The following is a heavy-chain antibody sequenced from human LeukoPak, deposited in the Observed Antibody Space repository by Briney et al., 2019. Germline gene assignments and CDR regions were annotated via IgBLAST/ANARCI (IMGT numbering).Heavy chain of an antibody. D-gene: IGHD1-1*01. V-gene: IGHV3-11*03. CDR3: ARAVTTGSYYFGY. CDR1: GFTFSDYY. J-gene: IGHJ4*02. Sequence: GGSLRLSCAASGFTFSDYYMSWIRQAPGKGLEWVSYISSTSSYTNYADSAKGRFTISRDNSKNTLFLEMNSLRAEDTAVYYCARAVTTGSYYFGYWGQGTPVTVSS. CDR2: ISSTSSYT.